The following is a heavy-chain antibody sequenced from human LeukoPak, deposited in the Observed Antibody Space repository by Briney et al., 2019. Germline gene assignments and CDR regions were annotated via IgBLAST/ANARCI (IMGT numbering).Heavy chain of an antibody. CDR3: ARDLARSSSWYNWFDP. CDR1: GGSISSYY. J-gene: IGHJ5*02. V-gene: IGHV4-4*07. CDR2: IYSSGST. D-gene: IGHD6-13*01. Sequence: SETLSLTCTVSGGSISSYYWNWIRQPAGKGLEWVGRIYSSGSTNYNAYLKSRVTMSVDTSKNQFSLKQSSVTAADTAVYYCARDLARSSSWYNWFDPWGQGTLVTVSS.